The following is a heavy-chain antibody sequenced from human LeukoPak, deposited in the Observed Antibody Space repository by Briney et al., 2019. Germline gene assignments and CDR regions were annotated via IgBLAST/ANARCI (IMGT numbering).Heavy chain of an antibody. Sequence: ASVKVSCKASGYTFTGYYMHWVRQAPGQGLEWMGWINPNSGGTNYAQKFQGWVTMTRDTSISTAYMELSRLRSDDTAVYYCARDFTAGAWELPSYYYYGMDVWGQGTTVTVSS. V-gene: IGHV1-2*04. CDR3: ARDFTAGAWELPSYYYYGMDV. CDR1: GYTFTGYY. D-gene: IGHD1-26*01. J-gene: IGHJ6*02. CDR2: INPNSGGT.